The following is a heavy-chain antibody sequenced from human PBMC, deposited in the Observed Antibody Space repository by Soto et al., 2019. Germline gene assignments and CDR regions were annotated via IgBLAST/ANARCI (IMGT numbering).Heavy chain of an antibody. Sequence: QITLKESGPTLVKPTQTLTLTCTFSGFSLSTRGVAVGWFRQPPGKALEWLALIYWDEDKWYSPSLKSRLTITDDTSKNQVVLTMTNIDPVDTATYYCAHRPRGYAYYFDYWGQGTLVTVSS. V-gene: IGHV2-5*02. CDR1: GFSLSTRGVA. CDR3: AHRPRGYAYYFDY. J-gene: IGHJ4*02. D-gene: IGHD5-12*01. CDR2: IYWDEDK.